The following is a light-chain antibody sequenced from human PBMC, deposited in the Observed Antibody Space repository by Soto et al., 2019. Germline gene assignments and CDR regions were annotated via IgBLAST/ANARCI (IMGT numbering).Light chain of an antibody. V-gene: IGKV3-20*01. CDR2: GAS. CDR3: QQYGSTLFA. J-gene: IGKJ3*01. CDR1: QSVTSNY. Sequence: EIVLTQSPGTLSLSPGERATLSCRASQSVTSNYLAWYQQKPGQAPRLLIYGASRRATGIPDRFSGSGSGTDFTLTIGRLEPEDFAMYYCQQYGSTLFAFGPGTKVDFK.